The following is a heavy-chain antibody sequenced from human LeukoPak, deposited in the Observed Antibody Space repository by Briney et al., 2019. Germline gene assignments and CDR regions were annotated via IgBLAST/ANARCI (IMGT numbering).Heavy chain of an antibody. CDR3: ARGVRGVIKTDWFDP. V-gene: IGHV4-59*08. Sequence: NPSETPSLTCTVSGGSISSYYWSWIRQPPGKGLEWIGYIYYSGSTNYNPSLKSRVTISVDTSKNQFSLKLTSVTAADTAVYYCARGVRGVIKTDWFDPWGQGTLVTVSS. CDR2: IYYSGST. D-gene: IGHD3-10*01. CDR1: GGSISSYY. J-gene: IGHJ5*02.